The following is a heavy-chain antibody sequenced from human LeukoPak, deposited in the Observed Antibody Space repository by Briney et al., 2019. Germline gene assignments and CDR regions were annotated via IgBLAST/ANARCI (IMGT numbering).Heavy chain of an antibody. J-gene: IGHJ4*02. CDR3: AKGPLIEVAGTTWDY. D-gene: IGHD6-19*01. V-gene: IGHV3-23*01. Sequence: PGGSLRLSCAASGFTFSSYAMSWARQAPGNGVEGVSAISGSGGSTYYADAVKGRFTIPRDNSKNTLYLQMNSLRAEDTAVYYCAKGPLIEVAGTTWDYWGQGTLVTVSS. CDR1: GFTFSSYA. CDR2: ISGSGGST.